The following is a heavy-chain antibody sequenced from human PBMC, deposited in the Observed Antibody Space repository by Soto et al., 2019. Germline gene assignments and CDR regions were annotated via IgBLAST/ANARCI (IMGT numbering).Heavy chain of an antibody. Sequence: EVQLLESGGGLVQPGGSLRLSCAASGFTFSSYAMSWVRQAPGKGLEWVSAISGSGGSTYYADSVKGRFTISRDNSKNTLYLQMNSLRAEDTAVYYCANDNWGSGAFDIWGQGTMVTVSS. J-gene: IGHJ3*02. CDR2: ISGSGGST. CDR3: ANDNWGSGAFDI. D-gene: IGHD7-27*01. V-gene: IGHV3-23*01. CDR1: GFTFSSYA.